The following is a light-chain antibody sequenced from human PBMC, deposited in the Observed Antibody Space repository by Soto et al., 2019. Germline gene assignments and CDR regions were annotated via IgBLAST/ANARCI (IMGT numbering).Light chain of an antibody. V-gene: IGLV1-47*01. CDR3: ATWDDSLTVVV. Sequence: QSVLTQPPSASETPGQRVTISCSGSSSNIGSHSVYWYQQLPGTAPKLLIYRNNERPSGVPDRFSGSKSGTSASLAISGLRSEDEADYYCATWDDSLTVVVFGGGTKVTVL. CDR1: SSNIGSHS. J-gene: IGLJ3*02. CDR2: RNN.